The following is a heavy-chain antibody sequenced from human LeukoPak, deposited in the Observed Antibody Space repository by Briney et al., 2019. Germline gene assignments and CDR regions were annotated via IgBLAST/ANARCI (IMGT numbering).Heavy chain of an antibody. V-gene: IGHV1-2*02. CDR3: ARARWYYDSSGYYVTLLDY. J-gene: IGHJ4*02. CDR2: INPNSGGT. CDR1: GYTFTGYY. D-gene: IGHD3-22*01. Sequence: ASVTVSCKASGYTFTGYYMHWVRQAPGQGLEWMGWINPNSGGTNYAQKFQGRVTMTRDTPISTAYMELSRLRSDDTAVYYCARARWYYDSSGYYVTLLDYWGQGTLVTVSS.